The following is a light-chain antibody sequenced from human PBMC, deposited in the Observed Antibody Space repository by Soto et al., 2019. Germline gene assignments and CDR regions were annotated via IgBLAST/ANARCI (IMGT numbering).Light chain of an antibody. CDR2: GAS. CDR3: QQFGSSPLT. CDR1: QSISSNY. Sequence: EIVLTQSPGTLSLSPGKRATLSCRASQSISSNYLTWYQQKPGQAPRLLIYGASTRVTGIPDRFSGSGSGTDFTLTISRLEPEDFAVYYCQQFGSSPLTFGGGTKVEIK. J-gene: IGKJ4*01. V-gene: IGKV3-20*01.